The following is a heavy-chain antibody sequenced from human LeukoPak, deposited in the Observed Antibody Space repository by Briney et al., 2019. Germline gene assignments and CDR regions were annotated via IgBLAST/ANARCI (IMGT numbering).Heavy chain of an antibody. CDR2: ISSSSSTI. CDR3: AREGEKGDGYNHGFDY. Sequence: PGGSLRLSCAASGFTFSSYSMNWVRQAPGKGLEWVSYISSSSSTIYYADSVKGRFTISRDNAKNSLYLQMNSLRDEDTAVYYCAREGEKGDGYNHGFDYWGQGTLVTVSS. V-gene: IGHV3-48*02. D-gene: IGHD5-24*01. J-gene: IGHJ4*02. CDR1: GFTFSSYS.